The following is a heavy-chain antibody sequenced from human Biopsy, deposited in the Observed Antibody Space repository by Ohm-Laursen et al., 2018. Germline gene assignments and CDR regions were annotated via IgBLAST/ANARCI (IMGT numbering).Heavy chain of an antibody. CDR3: AGIVLGPTNDAFDI. D-gene: IGHD1-26*01. Sequence: TLSLTCAVSGASMTGYFWTWVRQPAGKGLEWIGHIYSIGDTTYNPSLESRVTMSLGTSKNHFSLNLNSVTAADTAVYYCAGIVLGPTNDAFDIWGQGTMVTVSS. V-gene: IGHV4-4*07. CDR2: IYSIGDT. J-gene: IGHJ3*02. CDR1: GASMTGYF.